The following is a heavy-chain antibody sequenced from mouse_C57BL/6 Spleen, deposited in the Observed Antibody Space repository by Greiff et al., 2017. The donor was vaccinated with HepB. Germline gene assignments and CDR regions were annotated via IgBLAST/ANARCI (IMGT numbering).Heavy chain of an antibody. CDR3: ARRGGYGSSSLYAMDY. CDR2: ISSGSSTI. CDR1: GFTFSDYG. J-gene: IGHJ4*01. D-gene: IGHD1-1*01. V-gene: IGHV5-17*01. Sequence: EVNVVESGGGLVKPGGSLKLSCAASGFTFSDYGMHWVRQAPEKGLEWVAYISSGSSTIYYADTVKGRFTISRDNAKNTLFLQMTSLRSEDTAMYYCARRGGYGSSSLYAMDYWGQGTSVTVSS.